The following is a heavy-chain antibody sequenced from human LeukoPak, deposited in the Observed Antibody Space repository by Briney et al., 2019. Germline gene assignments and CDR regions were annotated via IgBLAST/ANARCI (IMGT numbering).Heavy chain of an antibody. Sequence: SETLSLTCAVYGGSFSGYSWSWIRQPPGKGLEWIGEINHSGSTNYKPSLKSRVMISVDTSKNQISLKLRSVTAADTAIYYCARVSSRRLPPTYSYDRRNYFDYWGQGTLVTVSS. CDR1: GGSFSGYS. J-gene: IGHJ4*02. CDR2: INHSGST. V-gene: IGHV4-34*01. CDR3: ARVSSRRLPPTYSYDRRNYFDY. D-gene: IGHD3-22*01.